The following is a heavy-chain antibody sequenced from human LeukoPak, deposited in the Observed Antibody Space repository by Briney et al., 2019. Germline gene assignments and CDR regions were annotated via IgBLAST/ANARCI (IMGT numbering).Heavy chain of an antibody. D-gene: IGHD6-6*01. CDR3: ARLRGPIAARLINRPVKPPVGQYNWFDP. CDR1: GFTVSSNY. J-gene: IGHJ5*02. Sequence: GGSLRLSCAASGFTVSSNYMSWVRQAPGKGLEWVSVIYSGGSTYYADSVKGRFTISRDNSKNTLYLQMNSLRAEDTAVYYCARLRGPIAARLINRPVKPPVGQYNWFDPWGQGTLVTVSS. CDR2: IYSGGST. V-gene: IGHV3-66*04.